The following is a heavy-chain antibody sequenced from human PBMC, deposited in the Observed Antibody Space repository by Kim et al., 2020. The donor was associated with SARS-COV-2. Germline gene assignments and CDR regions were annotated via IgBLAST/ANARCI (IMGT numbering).Heavy chain of an antibody. CDR1: GYTFTSYG. J-gene: IGHJ4*02. CDR2: IRAYNGNT. Sequence: ASVKVSCKASGYTFTSYGISWVRQAPGQGLEWMGWIRAYNGNTNYAQKLQGRVTMTTDTSTSTAYMELRSLRSDDTAVYYCARDGITYYDFWSGYSGFDYWGQGTLVTVSS. D-gene: IGHD3-3*01. V-gene: IGHV1-18*01. CDR3: ARDGITYYDFWSGYSGFDY.